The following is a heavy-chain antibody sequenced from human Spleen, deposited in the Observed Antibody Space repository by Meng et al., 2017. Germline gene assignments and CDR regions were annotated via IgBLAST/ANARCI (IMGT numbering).Heavy chain of an antibody. V-gene: IGHV4-34*01. CDR2: INHSGST. CDR1: GGSVSGYY. J-gene: IGHJ4*02. CDR3: VLVNYGSGSYNDY. Sequence: SETLSLTCAVYGGSVSGYYWSWIRQPPGKGLEWTGEINHSGSTNYNPSLKSRVTISVDTSKNQFSLKPSSVTAADTAVYYCVLVNYGSGSYNDYWGQGTLVTVSS. D-gene: IGHD3-10*01.